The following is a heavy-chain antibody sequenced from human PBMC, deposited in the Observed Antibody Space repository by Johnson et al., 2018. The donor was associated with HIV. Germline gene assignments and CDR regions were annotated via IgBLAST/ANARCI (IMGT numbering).Heavy chain of an antibody. CDR3: AMRGITILSDAFDI. CDR2: ISWNGGST. D-gene: IGHD3-10*01. Sequence: VQLVESGGGVVRPGGSLRLSCAASGFTFDDYGMSWVRQAPGKGLEWVSGISWNGGSTGFADNVKGRFTISRDNAKNSMYLQMNSLSFYDTDFYYCAMRGITILSDAFDIWCQVTMVTVSS. J-gene: IGHJ3*02. V-gene: IGHV3-20*04. CDR1: GFTFDDYG.